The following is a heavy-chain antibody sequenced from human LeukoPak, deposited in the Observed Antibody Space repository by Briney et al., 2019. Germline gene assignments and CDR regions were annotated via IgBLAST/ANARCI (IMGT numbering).Heavy chain of an antibody. CDR1: GYTSTTYG. D-gene: IGHD6-6*01. Sequence: ASVKVSCKASGYTSTTYGINWVRQAPGQGLEWMGWISAYNGNTNYAQKFQDRVTMTTDTSTSTAYMELRSLRSDDTAVYYCARDLIAVRPGWFDPWGQGTLVTVSS. CDR3: ARDLIAVRPGWFDP. J-gene: IGHJ5*02. CDR2: ISAYNGNT. V-gene: IGHV1-18*01.